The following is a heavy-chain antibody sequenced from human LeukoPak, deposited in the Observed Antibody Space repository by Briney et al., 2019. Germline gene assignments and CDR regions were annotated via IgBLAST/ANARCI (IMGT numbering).Heavy chain of an antibody. Sequence: PGGSLRLSCAVSGFTFNSSWMSWVRQNPGKGLEWVSGISGSGGSTYYADSVKGRFTISGDNSKNTLYLQMNSLRAEDTAVYYCAKDLSGLAVAVLDYWGQGTLVTVSS. CDR3: AKDLSGLAVAVLDY. CDR1: GFTFNSSW. D-gene: IGHD6-19*01. J-gene: IGHJ4*02. V-gene: IGHV3-23*01. CDR2: ISGSGGST.